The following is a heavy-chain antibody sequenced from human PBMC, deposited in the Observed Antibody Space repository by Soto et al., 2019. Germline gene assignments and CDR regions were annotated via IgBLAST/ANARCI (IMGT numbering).Heavy chain of an antibody. CDR3: AREDLVVVQSALRYYGMDV. CDR1: GYTFNSYG. V-gene: IGHV1-18*01. Sequence: QVQLVQSGAEVRKPGASVNVSCKASGYTFNSYGITWVRQAPGQGLEWMGWISAYKAHTNYAQKLQGRVTMTTDTSTSTAYMELRSLRSDDTAVYYCAREDLVVVQSALRYYGMDVWGQGTTVTVSS. CDR2: ISAYKAHT. D-gene: IGHD2-2*01. J-gene: IGHJ6*02.